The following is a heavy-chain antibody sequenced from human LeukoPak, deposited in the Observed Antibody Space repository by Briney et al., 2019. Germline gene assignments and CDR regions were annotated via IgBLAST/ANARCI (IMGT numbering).Heavy chain of an antibody. D-gene: IGHD2-2*01. J-gene: IGHJ4*02. CDR2: IKQDGSEK. Sequence: GGSPRLSCAASGFTFSSYWMSWVRQAPGKGLEWVANIKQDGSEKYYVDSVKGRFTISRDNAKNSLYLQMNSLRAEDTAVYYCARDCSSTSCYWTFDYWGQGTLVTVSS. CDR1: GFTFSSYW. V-gene: IGHV3-7*01. CDR3: ARDCSSTSCYWTFDY.